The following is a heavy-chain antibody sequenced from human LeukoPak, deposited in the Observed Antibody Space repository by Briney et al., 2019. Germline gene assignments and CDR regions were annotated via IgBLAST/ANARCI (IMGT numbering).Heavy chain of an antibody. D-gene: IGHD1-26*01. J-gene: IGHJ4*02. CDR2: IDAYNGNT. Sequence: ASVTVSCKASGYTFTSYGLSWVRQAPAQGLDGMGWIDAYNGNTNYAQKLQGRGTMTTDTSTSTAYIEVRSLRYDDTAVYCCARGAGSPFDYWGQGTLVTVSS. V-gene: IGHV1-18*04. CDR3: ARGAGSPFDY. CDR1: GYTFTSYG.